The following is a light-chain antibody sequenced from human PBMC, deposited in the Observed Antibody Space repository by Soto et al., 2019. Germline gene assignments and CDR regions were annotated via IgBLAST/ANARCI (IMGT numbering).Light chain of an antibody. Sequence: QSVLTQPPSASGTPGQRVTTSCSGSSSNIGSNTVNWYQQLTGTAPKLLIYRNNQRPSGVPDRFSGSKSGTSASLAISGLQSEDEADYYCAAWDDSLNGYVFGPGTKVTVL. CDR3: AAWDDSLNGYV. CDR2: RNN. CDR1: SSNIGSNT. V-gene: IGLV1-44*01. J-gene: IGLJ1*01.